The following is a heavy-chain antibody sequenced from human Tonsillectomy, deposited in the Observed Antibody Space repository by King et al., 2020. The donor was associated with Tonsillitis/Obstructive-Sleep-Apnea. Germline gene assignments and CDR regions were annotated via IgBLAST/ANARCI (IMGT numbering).Heavy chain of an antibody. CDR1: GFTFSSYE. J-gene: IGHJ4*02. Sequence: GQLVQSGGGLVQPGGSLRLSCAASGFTFSSYEMHWVRQAPGKGLEWVSYIGSSGSTIYYADSVKGRFTISRDNAKNSLYLQMNSLRAEDTAVYYCARGDSSGHSGDYWGQGTLVTVSS. CDR2: IGSSGSTI. V-gene: IGHV3-48*03. CDR3: ARGDSSGHSGDY. D-gene: IGHD3-22*01.